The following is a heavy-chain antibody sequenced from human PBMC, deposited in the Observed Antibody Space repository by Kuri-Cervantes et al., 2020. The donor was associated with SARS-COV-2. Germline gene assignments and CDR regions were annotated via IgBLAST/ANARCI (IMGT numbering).Heavy chain of an antibody. J-gene: IGHJ4*02. Sequence: SGPTLVKPTETLTRTCTVSGFSLSNARMGVSWIRQPPGKALEWLAHIFSNDEKSYSTSLKSRLTISKDTSKSQVVLTMTNMDPVDTATYYCARYYYDSSGYYTGDYWGQGTLVTVSS. CDR1: GFSLSNARMG. D-gene: IGHD3-22*01. V-gene: IGHV2-26*01. CDR3: ARYYYDSSGYYTGDY. CDR2: IFSNDEK.